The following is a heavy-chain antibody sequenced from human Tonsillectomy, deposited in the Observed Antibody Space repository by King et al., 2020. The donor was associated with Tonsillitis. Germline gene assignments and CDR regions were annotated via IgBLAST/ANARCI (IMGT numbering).Heavy chain of an antibody. D-gene: IGHD5-24*01. CDR2: VYHSGLT. CDR1: GGSINSRDW. J-gene: IGHJ3*01. Sequence: QVQLQQSGPGLVKPSGTLSLTCAVSGGSINSRDWWSWVRQSPGKGLEWIGEVYHSGLTHYNPSLKSRVTISLDNSKNHFSLNLSSVTAADTAVYYCARDRDGYNNGGCAFDVWGQGTMVSVSS. CDR3: ARDRDGYNNGGCAFDV. V-gene: IGHV4-4*02.